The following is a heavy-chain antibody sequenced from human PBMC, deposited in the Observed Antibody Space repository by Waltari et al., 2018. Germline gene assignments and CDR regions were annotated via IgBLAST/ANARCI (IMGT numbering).Heavy chain of an antibody. J-gene: IGHJ4*02. D-gene: IGHD6-13*01. Sequence: QVPLQESGPRLVEPSETLSLPCTGSGGSIRSYYCSRFRQPPGKGLEWVGYINYRGNTNSNPSLMRRVTISVDTSKDQFSMKLSSVTAADTAVYYCARVGYSSNMHGGYHFDYWGQGSLLIVSS. CDR3: ARVGYSSNMHGGYHFDY. CDR2: INYRGNT. CDR1: GGSIRSYY. V-gene: IGHV4-59*01.